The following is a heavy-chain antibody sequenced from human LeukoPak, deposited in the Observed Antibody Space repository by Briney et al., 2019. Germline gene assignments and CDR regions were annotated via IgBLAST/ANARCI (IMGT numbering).Heavy chain of an antibody. Sequence: GGSLRLSCAASGFTFSSHGMTWVRQAPGKGLEWVSAISGSGGNTYYADSVKGRFTISRDNSKDTLYLQMNSLRAEDTAVYYCAKDRRAGSYDYWGQGTLVTVSS. CDR1: GFTFSSHG. CDR2: ISGSGGNT. J-gene: IGHJ4*02. D-gene: IGHD3-10*01. V-gene: IGHV3-23*01. CDR3: AKDRRAGSYDY.